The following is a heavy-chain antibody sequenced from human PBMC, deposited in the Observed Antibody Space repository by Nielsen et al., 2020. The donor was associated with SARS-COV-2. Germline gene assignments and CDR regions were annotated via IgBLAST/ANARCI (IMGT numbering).Heavy chain of an antibody. CDR3: ARDPAVAGGLGGYYYGMDV. V-gene: IGHV3-19*01. J-gene: IGHJ6*02. CDR1: GFTFSNSD. Sequence: GGSLRLSCAASGFTFSNSDMNWVRQAPGKGLEWVSGVSWNGSRTHYADSVKGRFTISRDNAKNSLYLQMNSLRAEDTAVYYCARDPAVAGGLGGYYYGMDVWGQGTTVTVSS. CDR2: VSWNGSRT. D-gene: IGHD6-19*01.